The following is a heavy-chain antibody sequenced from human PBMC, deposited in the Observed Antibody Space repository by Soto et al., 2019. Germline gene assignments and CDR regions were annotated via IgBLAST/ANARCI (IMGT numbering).Heavy chain of an antibody. Sequence: QLQLQESGPGLVKPSETLSLTCTVSGGSISTSSYYWDWIRQPPGQGLEWIGSFYHSGSTHYNPSLKSRVTISVDTSKNQFSLKLTSVTAADTAVYYCARRGTITVALDFWGQGTLVTVSS. CDR3: ARRGTITVALDF. D-gene: IGHD1-20*01. CDR2: FYHSGST. CDR1: GGSISTSSYY. J-gene: IGHJ4*02. V-gene: IGHV4-39*01.